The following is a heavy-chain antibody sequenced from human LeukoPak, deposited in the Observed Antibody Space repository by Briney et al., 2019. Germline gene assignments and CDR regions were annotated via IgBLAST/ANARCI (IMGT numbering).Heavy chain of an antibody. V-gene: IGHV3-64*01. CDR2: ISSNGGTT. CDR3: ARGSPTNFDY. Sequence: PGGSLRLSCAASGFTFSTYAMHWVRQAPGKGLEYVSVISSNGGTTYYANSVKGRFTISRDNSKNTLYLQMGSLRAEDMAVYYCARGSPTNFDYWGQGTLVTVSS. J-gene: IGHJ4*02. CDR1: GFTFSTYA.